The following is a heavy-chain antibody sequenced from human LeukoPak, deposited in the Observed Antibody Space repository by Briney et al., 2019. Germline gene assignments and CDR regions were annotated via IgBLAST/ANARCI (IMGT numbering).Heavy chain of an antibody. V-gene: IGHV1-69*13. CDR2: SIPIFGTA. J-gene: IGHJ4*02. D-gene: IGHD5-18*01. Sequence: SVKVSCKASGGTFSSYAISWVRQAPGQGLEWMGGSIPIFGTANYAQKFQGRVTITADESTSTAYMELSSLRSEDTAVYYCARGGYSYASYFVYWGQGTLVTVSS. CDR3: ARGGYSYASYFVY. CDR1: GGTFSSYA.